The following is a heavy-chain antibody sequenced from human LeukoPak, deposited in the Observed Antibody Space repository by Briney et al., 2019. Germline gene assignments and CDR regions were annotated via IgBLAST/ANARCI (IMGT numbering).Heavy chain of an antibody. CDR1: GGSFSGYY. J-gene: IGHJ4*02. D-gene: IGHD3-16*01. CDR3: ARGLHVGETLPYYF. V-gene: IGHV4-34*01. Sequence: TSETLSLTCAVYGGSFSGYYWSWIRQPPGKGLEWIGEINHSGSTNYNPSLKSRVTISVDTSKNQFSVRLNFVTAADTAMYYCARGLHVGETLPYYFWSQGTQVTVSS. CDR2: INHSGST.